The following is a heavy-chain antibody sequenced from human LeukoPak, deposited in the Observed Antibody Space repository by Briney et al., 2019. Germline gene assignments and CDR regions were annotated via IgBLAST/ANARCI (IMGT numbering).Heavy chain of an antibody. Sequence: SETLSLTCTVSGGSISSSSYYWGWIRQPPGKGLEWIGSIYYSGSTYYNPSLKSRVTISVDTSKNQFSLKLSSVTAAGTAVYYCARTSYYYGMDVWGQGTTVTVSS. CDR1: GGSISSSSYY. V-gene: IGHV4-39*01. CDR3: ARTSYYYGMDV. CDR2: IYYSGST. J-gene: IGHJ6*02.